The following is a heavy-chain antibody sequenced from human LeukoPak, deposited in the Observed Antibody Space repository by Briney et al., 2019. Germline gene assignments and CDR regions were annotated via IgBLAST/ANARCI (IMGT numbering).Heavy chain of an antibody. D-gene: IGHD6-19*01. Sequence: GGSLRLSCVASGVTFSSYAMSWVRQAPGRGLEWDSGISVSGGSTFYADSVKGRFTISRDYSKSTLFLQMISLRAEDTAIYYCAKDWVVAGYYFDNWGQGALVTVSS. CDR3: AKDWVVAGYYFDN. J-gene: IGHJ4*02. V-gene: IGHV3-23*01. CDR1: GVTFSSYA. CDR2: ISVSGGST.